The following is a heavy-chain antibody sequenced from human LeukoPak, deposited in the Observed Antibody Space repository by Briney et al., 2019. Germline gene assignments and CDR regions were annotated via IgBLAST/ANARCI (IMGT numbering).Heavy chain of an antibody. CDR2: ISSSSSYI. D-gene: IGHD3-10*01. CDR1: GYTFSSYS. CDR3: ARDRDYGSGSPHRY. V-gene: IGHV3-21*06. J-gene: IGHJ4*02. Sequence: GGSLRLSCAASGYTFSSYSMNWVRQAPGKGLEWVSSISSSSSYIYYADSVKGRFTISRDNVKNSLYLQMNSLRAEDTAVYYCARDRDYGSGSPHRYWGQGTLVTVSS.